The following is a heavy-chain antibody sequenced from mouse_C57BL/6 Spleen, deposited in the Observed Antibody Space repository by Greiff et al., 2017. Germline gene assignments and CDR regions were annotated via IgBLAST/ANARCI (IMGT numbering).Heavy chain of an antibody. CDR3: TTGLRGLDY. J-gene: IGHJ2*01. D-gene: IGHD1-3*01. CDR1: GFNIKDDY. CDR2: IDPENGDT. Sequence: VQLQQSGAELVRPGASVKLSCTASGFNIKDDYMHWVKQRPEQGLEWIGWIDPENGDTEYASKFQGKATITADTSSNTAYLQLSSLTSEDTAVYYSTTGLRGLDYWGQGTTLTVSS. V-gene: IGHV14-4*01.